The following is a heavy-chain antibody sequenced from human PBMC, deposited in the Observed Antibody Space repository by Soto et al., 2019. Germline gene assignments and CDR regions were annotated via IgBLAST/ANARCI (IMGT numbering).Heavy chain of an antibody. CDR1: GGSFSTSNYY. Sequence: SETLSLTCTVSGGSFSTSNYYWVWIRQPPGKGLEWIGSIYDGGNTYYNPSLKSRVTVSVDTSKNQFSLKLNSVTAADTAVYYCARHLTTETTMTDYWGQGTLVTVSS. D-gene: IGHD4-17*01. CDR2: IYDGGNT. J-gene: IGHJ4*02. V-gene: IGHV4-39*01. CDR3: ARHLTTETTMTDY.